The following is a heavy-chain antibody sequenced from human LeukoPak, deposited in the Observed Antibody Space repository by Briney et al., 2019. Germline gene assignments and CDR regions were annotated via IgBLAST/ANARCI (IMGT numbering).Heavy chain of an antibody. CDR2: INHSGST. CDR3: ARGLRIATAGTVVWAFDI. V-gene: IGHV4-38-2*02. CDR1: GYSISSGYY. J-gene: IGHJ3*02. Sequence: SETLSLTCTVSGYSISSGYYWGWIRQPPGKGLEWIGEINHSGSTNYNPSLKSRVTISVDTSKNQFSLKLSSVTAADTAVYYCARGLRIATAGTVVWAFDIWGQGTMVTVSS. D-gene: IGHD6-13*01.